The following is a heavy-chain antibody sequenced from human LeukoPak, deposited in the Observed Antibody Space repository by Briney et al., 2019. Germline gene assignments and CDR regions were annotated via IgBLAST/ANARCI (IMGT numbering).Heavy chain of an antibody. CDR3: AREVGYSSSWYDPDAFDI. J-gene: IGHJ3*02. D-gene: IGHD6-13*01. CDR1: DFSFITYA. CDR2: ISGGGDAT. Sequence: GGSLRLSCSASDFSFITYAMSWVRQAPGKGLEWVSSISGGGDATYYADSVKGRFTISRDNSKNTLYLQMNSLRAEDTAVYYCAREVGYSSSWYDPDAFDIWGQGTVVTVSS. V-gene: IGHV3-23*01.